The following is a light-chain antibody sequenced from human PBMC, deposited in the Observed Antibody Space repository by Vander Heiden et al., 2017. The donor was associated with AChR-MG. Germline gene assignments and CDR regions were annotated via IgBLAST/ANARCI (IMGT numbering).Light chain of an antibody. CDR2: GNN. J-gene: IGLJ3*02. V-gene: IGLV1-40*01. CDR3: QSYDSSLSGSV. Sequence: QSVLTQPPSVSGAPGQKVTISCPGSSSNIGTGYDVHWYQQLPGTAPKLLISGNNNRPSGVPDRFSGSKSGTSASLAITGLQAEDEADYYCQSYDSSLSGSVFGGGSKLTVL. CDR1: SSNIGTGYD.